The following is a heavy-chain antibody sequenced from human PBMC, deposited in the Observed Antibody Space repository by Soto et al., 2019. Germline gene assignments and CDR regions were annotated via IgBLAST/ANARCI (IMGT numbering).Heavy chain of an antibody. CDR2: IYHSGST. CDR3: ARGAATVTPGWFDP. V-gene: IGHV4-38-2*01. J-gene: IGHJ5*02. CDR1: GYSIRSGYY. Sequence: ATLSLTCAVSGYSIRSGYYWGCIRQTPGKGLEWIASIYHSGSTYYNPSLKSRVTISVDTSKNQFSLKLTSVTAADTAVYYCARGAATVTPGWFDPWGQGIMVTVSS. D-gene: IGHD4-17*01.